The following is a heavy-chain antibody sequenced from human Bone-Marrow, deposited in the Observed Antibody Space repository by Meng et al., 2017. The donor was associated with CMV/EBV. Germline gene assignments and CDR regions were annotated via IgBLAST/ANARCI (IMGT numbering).Heavy chain of an antibody. Sequence: LSLTCAASGFTFSDYYMSWIRQAPGKGLEWVSYISSSGSTIYYADSVKGRFTISRDNAKNSLYLQMNSLRAEDTAVYYCARDGGAYGGKGYYYYYGMAVWGPGNTVNVSS. CDR2: ISSSGSTI. V-gene: IGHV3-11*01. J-gene: IGHJ6*02. CDR1: GFTFSDYY. CDR3: ARDGGAYGGKGYYYYYGMAV. D-gene: IGHD4-23*01.